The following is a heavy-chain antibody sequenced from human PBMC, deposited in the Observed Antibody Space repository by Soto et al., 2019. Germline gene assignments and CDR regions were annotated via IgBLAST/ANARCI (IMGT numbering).Heavy chain of an antibody. CDR1: GGSISSSSYY. CDR2: ISYSGST. Sequence: QLQLQESGPGLVKPSETLSLTCTVSGGSISSSSYYWGWIRQPPGKGLEWIGSISYSGSTYYNPSLKSRVTISVDTSKNQFSLKLSSVTAADTAVYYCARRLDQQLVARYYYGMDVWGQGTTVTVSS. CDR3: ARRLDQQLVARYYYGMDV. V-gene: IGHV4-39*01. J-gene: IGHJ6*02. D-gene: IGHD6-13*01.